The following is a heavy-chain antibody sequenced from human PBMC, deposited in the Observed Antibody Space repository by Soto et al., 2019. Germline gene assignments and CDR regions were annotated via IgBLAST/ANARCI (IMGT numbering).Heavy chain of an antibody. Sequence: QVQLQESGPGLVKPSQTLSLTCTVSGGSISSGGYYWSWIRQHPGKGLEWIGYIYHSGTTYYNPSLKSRVTISVDTSKTQFSLQLTSVTAASTAVYSRARVRGNLLGGWFDPWGQGALVTVSS. V-gene: IGHV4-31*03. CDR1: GGSISSGGYY. CDR3: ARVRGNLLGGWFDP. D-gene: IGHD3-16*01. CDR2: IYHSGTT. J-gene: IGHJ5*02.